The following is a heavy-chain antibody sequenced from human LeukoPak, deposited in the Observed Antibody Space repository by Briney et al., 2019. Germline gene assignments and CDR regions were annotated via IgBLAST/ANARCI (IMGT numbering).Heavy chain of an antibody. V-gene: IGHV7-4-1*02. CDR1: GYTFTSYA. J-gene: IGHJ6*02. Sequence: GASVKVSCKASGYTFTSYAMNWVRQAPGQGLEWMGWINTNTGNPTYAQGFTGRFVFSLDTSVSTAYLQISSLKAEDTAVYYCARDFRSGSYYKAYYYYGMDVWGQGTTVTVSS. CDR2: INTNTGNP. D-gene: IGHD3-10*01. CDR3: ARDFRSGSYYKAYYYYGMDV.